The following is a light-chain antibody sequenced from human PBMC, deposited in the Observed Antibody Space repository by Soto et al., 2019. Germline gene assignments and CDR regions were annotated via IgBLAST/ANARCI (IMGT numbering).Light chain of an antibody. Sequence: SALTQPRSVSGSPGQSVTLSCTGTSRDVGGYNYVSWYQQHPGKAPKLMIYDVSKRPSGVPDRFSGSKSGNTASLTISGLQAEDEADYYCCSYAGSYAYVFGTGTKLTVL. CDR2: DVS. J-gene: IGLJ1*01. CDR3: CSYAGSYAYV. CDR1: SRDVGGYNY. V-gene: IGLV2-11*01.